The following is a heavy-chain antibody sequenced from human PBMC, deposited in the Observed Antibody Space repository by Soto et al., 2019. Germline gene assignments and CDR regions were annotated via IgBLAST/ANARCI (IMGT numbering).Heavy chain of an antibody. CDR2: IYYSGST. CDR1: GGSISSGGYY. V-gene: IGHV4-31*03. J-gene: IGHJ4*02. D-gene: IGHD2-15*01. Sequence: QVQLQESGPGLVTPSQTLSLTCTVSGGSISSGGYYWSWIRHHPGKRPEWLGYIYYSGSTYYKPSLKARVTILVDTSKRQFGVKLSSVTAADTAVYYCAREGCSGGSCSFPTYYFDYWGQGTLVT. CDR3: AREGCSGGSCSFPTYYFDY.